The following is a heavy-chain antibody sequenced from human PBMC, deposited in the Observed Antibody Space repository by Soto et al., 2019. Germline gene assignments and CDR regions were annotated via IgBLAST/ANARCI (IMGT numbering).Heavy chain of an antibody. Sequence: QVQLQESGPGLVKPSETLSLTCTVSGGSISTYYWNWIRQPPGKGLEWIGDIYYSGSTTYNPSLMSRVTLSVDTSKNQFSLKLTSVTAADTAVYFCARDSRAMRIFDLWGRGTLVTVSS. CDR2: IYYSGST. D-gene: IGHD2-2*01. J-gene: IGHJ2*01. CDR1: GGSISTYY. CDR3: ARDSRAMRIFDL. V-gene: IGHV4-59*01.